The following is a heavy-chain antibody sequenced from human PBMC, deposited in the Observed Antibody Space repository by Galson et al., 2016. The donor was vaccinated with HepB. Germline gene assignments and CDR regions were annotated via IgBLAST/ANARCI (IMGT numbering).Heavy chain of an antibody. V-gene: IGHV3-48*04. CDR1: GFTFSSYS. CDR2: ISSSSGAL. CDR3: ARGLYYYDSSGSVDY. D-gene: IGHD3-22*01. Sequence: SLRLSCAASGFTFSSYSMNWIRQAPGKGLEWVSYISSSSGALYYADSVKGRFTISRDNAKNSLYLQMNSLRAEDTAVYYCARGLYYYDSSGSVDYWGQGTLVTVSS. J-gene: IGHJ4*02.